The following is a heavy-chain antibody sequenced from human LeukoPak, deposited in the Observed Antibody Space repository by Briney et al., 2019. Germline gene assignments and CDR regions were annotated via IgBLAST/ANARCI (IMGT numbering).Heavy chain of an antibody. CDR3: ARGDHYDVLTGFQTPSHLSDY. V-gene: IGHV1-2*02. Sequence: ASVKVSCKASGYTFTGYYVHWVRQAPGQRLEWMGWINPNSGGTNYAQKFQGRVTMTRDTSISTAYMELSRLRSDDTAVYYCARGDHYDVLTGFQTPSHLSDYWGQGTLVTVSS. CDR1: GYTFTGYY. D-gene: IGHD3-9*01. CDR2: INPNSGGT. J-gene: IGHJ4*02.